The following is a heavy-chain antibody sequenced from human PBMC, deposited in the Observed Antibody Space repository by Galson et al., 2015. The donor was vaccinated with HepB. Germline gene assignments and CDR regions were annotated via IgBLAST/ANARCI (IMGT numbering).Heavy chain of an antibody. Sequence: SVKVSCKASGGTFSRYAISWVRQAPGQGLEWMGGIIPILGIANYAQKFQGRVTITADKSTSTAYMELSSLRSEDTAVYYCARGITPGYCSGGSCPFFLGGSGLTWDYWGQGTLVTVSS. CDR2: IIPILGIA. V-gene: IGHV1-69*10. CDR3: ARGITPGYCSGGSCPFFLGGSGLTWDY. D-gene: IGHD2-15*01. J-gene: IGHJ4*02. CDR1: GGTFSRYA.